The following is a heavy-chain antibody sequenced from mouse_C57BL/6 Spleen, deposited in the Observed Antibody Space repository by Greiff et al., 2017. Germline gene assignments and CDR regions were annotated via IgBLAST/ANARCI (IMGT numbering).Heavy chain of an antibody. CDR3: ARGGDTAHQYYYAMGC. J-gene: IGHJ4*01. V-gene: IGHV1-52*01. D-gene: IGHD3-1*01. CDR1: GYNFTSYW. Sequence: VQLQQPGAELVRPGSSVKLSCKASGYNFTSYWMHWVKQRPIQGLEWIGNIDPSDSETHYNQKFKDKATLTVDKSSSTAYMQLSSLTSEDSAVYCCARGGDTAHQYYYAMGCWGQGTSVTVSS. CDR2: IDPSDSET.